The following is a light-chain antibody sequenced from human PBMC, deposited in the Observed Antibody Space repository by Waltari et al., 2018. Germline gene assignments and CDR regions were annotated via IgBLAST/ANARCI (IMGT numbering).Light chain of an antibody. J-gene: IGLJ1*01. CDR2: SNS. CDR3: AAWDDGLNGYV. Sequence: QSVLIQPPSASGTPGQRVTISCSGSSSNIGSNVVTWYQQLPGTAPKLLIYSNSQSPSGVPVRFSGSKSGTSASLASSGLQSADEADYYCAAWDDGLNGYVFGIGTTVTVL. V-gene: IGLV1-44*01. CDR1: SSNIGSNV.